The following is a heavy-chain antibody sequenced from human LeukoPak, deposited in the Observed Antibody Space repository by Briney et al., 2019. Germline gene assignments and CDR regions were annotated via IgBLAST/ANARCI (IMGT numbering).Heavy chain of an antibody. J-gene: IGHJ4*02. V-gene: IGHV3-73*01. CDR1: GFTFSGSA. CDR3: TRGVVDY. D-gene: IGHD3-10*01. CDR2: IRSKPNNYAT. Sequence: GGSLRLSCAASGFTFSGSAMHWVRQASGKGLEWVGRIRSKPNNYATAYAESVKGRFTISRDDSKNTAYLQMNSLKTEDTAVYYCTRGVVDYWGQGTLVTVPS.